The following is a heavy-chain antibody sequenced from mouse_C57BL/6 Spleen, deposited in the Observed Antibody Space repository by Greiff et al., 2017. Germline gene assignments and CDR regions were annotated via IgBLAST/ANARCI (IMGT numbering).Heavy chain of an antibody. Sequence: QVQLKQSGAELVMPGASVKLSCKASGYTFTSYWMHWVKQRPGQGLEWIGEIDPSDGYTNYNQKFKGKSTLTVDKSSSTAYMQLSSLTSEDSAVXYCARCGPDGGGYYPWYFDVWGTGTTVTVSS. CDR1: GYTFTSYW. V-gene: IGHV1-69*01. CDR3: ARCGPDGGGYYPWYFDV. J-gene: IGHJ1*03. D-gene: IGHD2-3*01. CDR2: IDPSDGYT.